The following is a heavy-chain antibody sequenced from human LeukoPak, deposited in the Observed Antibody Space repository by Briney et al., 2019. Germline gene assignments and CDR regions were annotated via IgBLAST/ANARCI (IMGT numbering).Heavy chain of an antibody. CDR1: GYTFTTYD. D-gene: IGHD3-22*01. CDR3: ARGLGDYYDTSTYYYAVPAH. CDR2: MNPNSGDT. Sequence: ASVTVSCKASGYTFTTYDITWVRQAPGQGLEWMGWMNPNSGDTAYAQKFQGRVAMTRDTSISTAYMELSSLRSEDTAVYYCARGLGDYYDTSTYYYAVPAHWGQGTLVTVSS. J-gene: IGHJ4*02. V-gene: IGHV1-8*01.